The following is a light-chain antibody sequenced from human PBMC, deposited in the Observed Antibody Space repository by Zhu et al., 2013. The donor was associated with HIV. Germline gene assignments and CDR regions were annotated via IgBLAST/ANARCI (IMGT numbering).Light chain of an antibody. J-gene: IGKJ1*01. Sequence: AIQLTQSPSSLSASVGDRVTITCRASQGISSALAWYQQKPGKAPKVLIYDASSLKSGVPSRFSGSGSGTDFTLTISSLQPADFATYYCQQFSDYPRTFGQGTKVEIK. V-gene: IGKV1D-13*01. CDR3: QQFSDYPRT. CDR2: DAS. CDR1: QGISSA.